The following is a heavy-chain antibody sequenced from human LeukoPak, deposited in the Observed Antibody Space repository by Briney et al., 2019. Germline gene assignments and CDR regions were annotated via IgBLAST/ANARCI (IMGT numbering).Heavy chain of an antibody. J-gene: IGHJ4*02. CDR3: AREEDCSGGSCYSSFDY. V-gene: IGHV1-69*13. D-gene: IGHD2-15*01. CDR1: GYTFSSYA. Sequence: SVKVSCTASGYTFSSYAISWVRQAPGQGLEWMGGIIPIFGTANYAQKFQGRVTNTADESTSTAYMELSSLRSEDTAVYYCAREEDCSGGSCYSSFDYWGQGTLVTVSS. CDR2: IIPIFGTA.